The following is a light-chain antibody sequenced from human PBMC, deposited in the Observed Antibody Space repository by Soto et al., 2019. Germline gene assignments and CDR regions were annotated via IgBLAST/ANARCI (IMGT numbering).Light chain of an antibody. CDR3: SSYTTAVFYV. CDR2: GVT. J-gene: IGLJ1*01. Sequence: QSALTQPASVSVSPGQSITISCTGSSSDIGAFNYVAWYQQHPGKAPNLIIHGVTNRPSGVSSRFSGSKSDYTASLTISGLQAEDEADYYCSSYTTAVFYVFGTGTKLTVL. CDR1: SSDIGAFNY. V-gene: IGLV2-14*01.